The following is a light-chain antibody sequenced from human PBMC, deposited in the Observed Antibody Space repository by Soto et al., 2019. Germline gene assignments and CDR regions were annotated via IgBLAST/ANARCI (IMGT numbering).Light chain of an antibody. Sequence: DIQMTQSPSSLSASVGGRVTITWRASQGISNYLAWYQQRPGKAPKLLIYAASTLQSGVPSRFSGICGATVSALTICSLQPEDFATYDCQQSNRDPNPFGQGTRLEIK. CDR3: QQSNRDPNP. CDR1: QGISNY. V-gene: IGKV1-9*01. CDR2: AAS. J-gene: IGKJ5*01.